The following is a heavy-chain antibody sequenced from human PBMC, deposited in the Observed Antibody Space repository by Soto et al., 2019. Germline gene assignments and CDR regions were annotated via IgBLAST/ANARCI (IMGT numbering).Heavy chain of an antibody. V-gene: IGHV3-43*01. CDR1: GFTFDDYT. CDR2: ISWDGGST. J-gene: IGHJ4*02. CDR3: AKVYDYSNFGYFDY. D-gene: IGHD4-4*01. Sequence: GGSLRLSCAASGFTFDDYTMHWVRQAPGKGLEWVSLISWDGGSTYYADSVKGRFTISRDNSKNSLYLQMNSLRTEDTALYYCAKVYDYSNFGYFDYWGQGTLVTVSS.